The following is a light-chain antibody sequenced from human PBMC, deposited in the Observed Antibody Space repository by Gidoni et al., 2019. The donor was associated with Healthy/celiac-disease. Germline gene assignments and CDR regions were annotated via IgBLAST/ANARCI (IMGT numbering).Light chain of an antibody. Sequence: AIRMTQSPSSFSASTGDRVTITCRASQGISSYLAWYQQKPGKAPKLLIYAASTLQSGVPSRFSVSGSGTDFTLTISCLQSEDFATYYCQQYYSYPRTFXXXTKVEIK. J-gene: IGKJ1*01. V-gene: IGKV1-8*01. CDR3: QQYYSYPRT. CDR2: AAS. CDR1: QGISSY.